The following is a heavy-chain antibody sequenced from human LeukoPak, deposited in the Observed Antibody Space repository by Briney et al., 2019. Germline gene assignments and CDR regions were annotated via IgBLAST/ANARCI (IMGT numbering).Heavy chain of an antibody. CDR1: GDTVTDYY. V-gene: IGHV1-2*02. J-gene: IGHJ4*02. CDR3: AMELVVPVALKAFDY. D-gene: IGHD2-2*01. CDR2: INPKSGGT. Sequence: ASVKVSCKASGDTVTDYYLHWVRQAPGQGLEWVGGINPKSGGTHYPQRFQGRVTVTRDTAISTGYMELSGLRSDDTAVYYCAMELVVPVALKAFDYWGQGTLVTVSS.